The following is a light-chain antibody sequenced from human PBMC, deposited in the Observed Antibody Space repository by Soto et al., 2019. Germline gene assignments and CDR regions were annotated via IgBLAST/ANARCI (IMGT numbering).Light chain of an antibody. CDR1: SSTVGGFNV. CDR3: CSYVGATTYV. Sequence: QSVLTQLASVSGSPGQSITISCTGTSSTVGGFNVVSWYQQHPGKAHKVIIYEGIKRPSGVSNRFSGSNSGSTASLTISGLQAEDEADYYCCSYVGATTYVFGNGTKVTVL. J-gene: IGLJ1*01. V-gene: IGLV2-23*01. CDR2: EGI.